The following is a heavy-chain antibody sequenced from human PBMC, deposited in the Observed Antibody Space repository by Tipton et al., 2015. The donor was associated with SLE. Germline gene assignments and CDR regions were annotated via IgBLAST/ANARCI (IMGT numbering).Heavy chain of an antibody. CDR3: ARELDTFDI. Sequence: TLSLTCTVSGGSISGYYWNWIRQPPGKGLEWIGYIFHDGSTRYNPSLKSRVTISGDTSKNQFSLKLSSVTAADTAVYYCARELDTFDIWGQGTLVTVSS. V-gene: IGHV4-59*01. CDR1: GGSISGYY. CDR2: IFHDGST. J-gene: IGHJ3*02.